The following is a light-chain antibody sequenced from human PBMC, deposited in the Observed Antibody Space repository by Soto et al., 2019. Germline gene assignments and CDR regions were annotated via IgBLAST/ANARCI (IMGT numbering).Light chain of an antibody. J-gene: IGLJ1*01. V-gene: IGLV1-51*01. Sequence: QSVLTQPPSVSAAPGEKISISCSGSSSKIGNYYVSWDHQRPGTAPRLLIYDNTKRPSGSPERFSGSKSGTSATLAITGLQTGDQGPYSCGAWDSRLNVYLLGGGTKVTVL. CDR2: DNT. CDR1: SSKIGNYY. CDR3: GAWDSRLNVYL.